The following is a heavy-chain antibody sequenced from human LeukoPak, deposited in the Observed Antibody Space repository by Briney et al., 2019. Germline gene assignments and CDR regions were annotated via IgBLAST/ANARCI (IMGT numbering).Heavy chain of an antibody. CDR3: ARSYDFWSGYPFDY. V-gene: IGHV3-30*01. CDR2: ISYDGSNT. CDR1: GFTFSSYA. J-gene: IGHJ4*02. Sequence: GGSLRLSCAASGFTFSSYAMHWVRQAPGKGLEWVAVISYDGSNTYYADSVKGRFTISRDNSKNTLYLQMNSLRAEDTAVYYCARSYDFWSGYPFDYWGQGTLVTVSS. D-gene: IGHD3-3*01.